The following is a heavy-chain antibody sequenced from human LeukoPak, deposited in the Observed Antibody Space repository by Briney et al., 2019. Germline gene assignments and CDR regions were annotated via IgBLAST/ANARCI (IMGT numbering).Heavy chain of an antibody. CDR1: GYTLTELS. D-gene: IGHD3-22*01. Sequence: GASVNVSCKVSGYTLTELSMNWVRLAPGQGLEWMGWIDTNTGNPTYTQGFAGRFVFSLDTSVTTTYLQISSLKAEDPAVYFCTRGRDTTVYFVYGGRGTLVTVSS. V-gene: IGHV7-4-1*02. CDR3: TRGRDTTVYFVY. J-gene: IGHJ4*02. CDR2: IDTNTGNP.